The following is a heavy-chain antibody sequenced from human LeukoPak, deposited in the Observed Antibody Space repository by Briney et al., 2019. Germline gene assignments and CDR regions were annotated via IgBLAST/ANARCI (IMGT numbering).Heavy chain of an antibody. CDR1: GITLSNYG. CDR2: ISDSGGST. J-gene: IGHJ4*02. D-gene: IGHD3-22*01. CDR3: AERGVVIRVILVGFHKEAYYFDS. V-gene: IGHV3-23*01. Sequence: GGSLRLSCAVSGITLSNYGMSWVRQAPGKGLEWVAGISDSGGSTKYADSVKGRFTISRDNSKNTLYLQMNSLRAEDTAVYFCAERGVVIRVILVGFHKEAYYFDSWGQGALVTVSS.